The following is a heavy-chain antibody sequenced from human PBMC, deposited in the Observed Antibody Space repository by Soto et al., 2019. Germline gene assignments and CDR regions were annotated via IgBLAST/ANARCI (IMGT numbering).Heavy chain of an antibody. CDR2: ISGSGGST. CDR1: GFTFSSYA. J-gene: IGHJ4*02. CDR3: ATTNGSGSYYNVRYFDY. D-gene: IGHD3-10*01. V-gene: IGHV3-23*01. Sequence: EVQLLESGGGLVQPGGSLRLSCAASGFTFSSYAMSWVRQAPGKGLEWVSAISGSGGSTYYADSVKGRFTISRDNSKNTLDLQMNSLRAEDTAVYYCATTNGSGSYYNVRYFDYWGQGTLVTVSS.